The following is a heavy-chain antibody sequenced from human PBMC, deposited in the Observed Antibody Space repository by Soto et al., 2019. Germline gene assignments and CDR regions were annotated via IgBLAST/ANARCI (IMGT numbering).Heavy chain of an antibody. V-gene: IGHV1-69*13. CDR1: GGTFSSYA. Sequence: SVKVFCKASGGTFSSYAISWVRQAPGQGLEWMGGIIPIFGTANYAQKFQGRVTITADESTGTAYMELSSLRSEDTAVYYCARFDPRYYYYGMDVWGQGTTVTVSS. CDR2: IIPIFGTA. J-gene: IGHJ6*02. CDR3: ARFDPRYYYYGMDV.